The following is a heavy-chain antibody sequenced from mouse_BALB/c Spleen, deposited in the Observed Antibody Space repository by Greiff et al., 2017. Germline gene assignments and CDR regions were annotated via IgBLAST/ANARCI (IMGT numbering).Heavy chain of an antibody. V-gene: IGHV5-12-2*01. CDR2: ISNGGGST. CDR1: GFTFSSYT. J-gene: IGHJ4*01. Sequence: EVMLVESGGGLVQPGGSLKLSCAASGFTFSSYTMSWVRQTPEKRLEWVAYISNGGGSTYYPDTVKGRFTISRDNAKNTLYLQMSSLKSEDTAMYYCARGVGYAMDYWGQGTSVTVSS. CDR3: ARGVGYAMDY.